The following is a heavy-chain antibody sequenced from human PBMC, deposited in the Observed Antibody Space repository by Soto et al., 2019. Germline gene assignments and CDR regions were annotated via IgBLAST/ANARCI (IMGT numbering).Heavy chain of an antibody. Sequence: QLLLQESGPGLVKPSETLSLTCTVTGDSISSSSYFWGWIHQPPGKGLEWIASIYYIGTTYYSPSLQSRVTISVDTSTYQFSLEVTSVTAADTAIYYCARSGSWSFNTWGRGTLVTVSS. J-gene: IGHJ5*02. CDR2: IYYIGTT. CDR3: ARSGSWSFNT. CDR1: GDSISSSSYF. V-gene: IGHV4-39*01. D-gene: IGHD6-13*01.